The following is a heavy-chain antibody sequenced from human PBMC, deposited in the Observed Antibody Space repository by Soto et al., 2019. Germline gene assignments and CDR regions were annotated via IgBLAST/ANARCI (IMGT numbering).Heavy chain of an antibody. J-gene: IGHJ5*02. D-gene: IGHD5-12*01. CDR1: GDTFSDSC. CDR3: ARDLGGYDLYGPDT. V-gene: IGHV1-2*02. Sequence: ESSVKVSCKASGDTFSDSCLPWLRQAPGQGLEWMGWINLNSGDTFYAQIFQGRVTMTRDTSIVTAYMELSRLESDDTAIYYCARDLGGYDLYGPDTWGQGTLVTVSS. CDR2: INLNSGDT.